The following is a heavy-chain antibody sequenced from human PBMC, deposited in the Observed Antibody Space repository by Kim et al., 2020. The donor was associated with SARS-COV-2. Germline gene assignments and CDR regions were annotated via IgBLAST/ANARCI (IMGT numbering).Heavy chain of an antibody. V-gene: IGHV1-69*13. J-gene: IGHJ3*01. Sequence: SVKVSCKASGGTFSSYAISWVRQAPGQGLEWMGGIIPIFGTANYAQKFQGRVTITADESTSTAYMELSSLRSEDTAVYYCARGGLEMATIWAFWGQGTMVTVSS. CDR1: GGTFSSYA. CDR2: IIPIFGTA. CDR3: ARGGLEMATIWAF. D-gene: IGHD5-12*01.